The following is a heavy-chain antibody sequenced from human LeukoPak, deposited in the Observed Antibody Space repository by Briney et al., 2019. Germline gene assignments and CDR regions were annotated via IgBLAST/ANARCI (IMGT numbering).Heavy chain of an antibody. CDR3: ARASRYYYDSSSYYMFDY. CDR1: GFTFSDYY. V-gene: IGHV3-11*01. J-gene: IGHJ4*02. D-gene: IGHD3-22*01. CDR2: ISTSGSNI. Sequence: GGSLRLSCAASGFTFSDYYMSWIRQAPGEGLEWVSYISTSGSNIYYADSVKGRFTISRDNAKNSLYLQMNSLRAEDTAVYYCARASRYYYDSSSYYMFDYWGQGTLVTVSS.